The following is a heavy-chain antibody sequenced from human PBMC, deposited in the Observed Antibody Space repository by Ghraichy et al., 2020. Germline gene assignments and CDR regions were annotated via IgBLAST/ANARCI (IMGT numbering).Heavy chain of an antibody. Sequence: GGSLRLSCAASGFTFSSYAMSWVRQAPGKGLEWVSAISGSGGSTYYADSVKGRFTISRDNSKNTLYLQMNSLRAEDTAVYYCAKDPAVAAPEYNWFDPWGQGTLVTVSS. D-gene: IGHD6-19*01. CDR3: AKDPAVAAPEYNWFDP. J-gene: IGHJ5*02. V-gene: IGHV3-23*01. CDR2: ISGSGGST. CDR1: GFTFSSYA.